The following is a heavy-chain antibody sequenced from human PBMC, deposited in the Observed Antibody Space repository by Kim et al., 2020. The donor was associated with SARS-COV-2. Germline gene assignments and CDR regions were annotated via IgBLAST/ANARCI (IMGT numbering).Heavy chain of an antibody. CDR3: AKDGAPFFGVVINFDY. Sequence: SVNGRFTISRDNSKNTLYLQMNSLRAEDTAVYYCAKDGAPFFGVVINFDYWGQGTLVTVSS. J-gene: IGHJ4*02. V-gene: IGHV3-23*01. D-gene: IGHD3-3*01.